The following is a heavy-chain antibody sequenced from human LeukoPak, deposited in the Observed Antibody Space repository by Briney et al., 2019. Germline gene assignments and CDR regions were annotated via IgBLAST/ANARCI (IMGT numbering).Heavy chain of an antibody. CDR2: IYPGDPNI. CDR1: GYSFSTYW. D-gene: IGHD5-18*01. J-gene: IGHJ3*02. CDR3: ARSYTAMVDDAFDI. V-gene: IGHV5-51*01. Sequence: GESLKISCTASGYSFSTYWIGWVRQTPGEGLEWMGIIYPGDPNIRYRPSFQGQVTISADKTISTAYLQWSSLKASDTAMYYCARSYTAMVDDAFDIWGQGTMVTVSS.